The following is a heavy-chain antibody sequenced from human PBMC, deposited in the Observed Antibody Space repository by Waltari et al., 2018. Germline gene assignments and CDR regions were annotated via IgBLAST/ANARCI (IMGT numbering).Heavy chain of an antibody. V-gene: IGHV3-33*05. D-gene: IGHD6-13*01. J-gene: IGHJ6*02. CDR3: AREYSRICFHALDG. CDR1: GFTLGNYG. CDR2: IQYDGSIK. Sequence: QVHVVESGGGVVQPGGSLRPSWAAAGFTLGNYGMHWVRQAPGKGLEWVAVIQYDGSIKNYADSVKGRFTISRENSKNTLYLEMKSLRAEDTAVYYCAREYSRICFHALDGWGQGTAVTVSS.